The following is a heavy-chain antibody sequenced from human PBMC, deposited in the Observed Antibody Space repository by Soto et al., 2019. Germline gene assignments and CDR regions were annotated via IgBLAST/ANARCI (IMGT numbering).Heavy chain of an antibody. J-gene: IGHJ4*02. CDR2: FNPRGGTT. CDR3: ARVYGLVQYDDFWSGYYDY. D-gene: IGHD3-3*01. Sequence: QVQLLQSGAEVKKPGASVRISCKSSANTFINNYINWVRQAPGQGLEWLGVFNPRGGTTRYAQKFQDRATMTGDTSTRTVFMELSNLKSEDTAVYYCARVYGLVQYDDFWSGYYDYWGQGTLVIVSS. V-gene: IGHV1-46*01. CDR1: ANTFINNY.